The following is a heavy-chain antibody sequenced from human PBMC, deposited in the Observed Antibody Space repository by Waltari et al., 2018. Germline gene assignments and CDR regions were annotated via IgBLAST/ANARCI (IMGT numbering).Heavy chain of an antibody. J-gene: IGHJ4*02. CDR3: AKDMSVPGYYFDY. CDR1: GFTFSSYG. Sequence: QVQLVESGGGVVQPGRSLRLSCAASGFTFSSYGMHWVRQAPGKGLEWVAVIWYDGSNKYYADSVKGRFTISRDNSKNTLYLQMNSLRAEDTAMYYCAKDMSVPGYYFDYWGQGTLVTVSS. V-gene: IGHV3-30*18. CDR2: IWYDGSNK. D-gene: IGHD3-16*01.